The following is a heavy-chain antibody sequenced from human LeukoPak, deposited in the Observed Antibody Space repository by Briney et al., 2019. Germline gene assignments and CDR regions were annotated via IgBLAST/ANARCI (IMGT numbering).Heavy chain of an antibody. CDR2: ISSSRCNI. J-gene: IGHJ6*01. CDR1: GFTFSSYS. Sequence: GVSLRLSCAASGFTFSSYSMNWVRQSPRKGREGVSYISSSRCNIYYTDSVKGRFTISRDNAKNSLYLQMNSLRDHDKAVYYCARVRNYYYGMDVWGQGTTVTVSS. V-gene: IGHV3-48*02. CDR3: ARVRNYYYGMDV.